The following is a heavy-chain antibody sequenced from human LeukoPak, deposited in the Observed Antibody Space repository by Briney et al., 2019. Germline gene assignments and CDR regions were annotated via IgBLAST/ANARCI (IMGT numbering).Heavy chain of an antibody. J-gene: IGHJ4*02. CDR1: GGSFSGYY. CDR3: AGGRSGYSPPPFY. CDR2: INHSGST. D-gene: IGHD5-12*01. V-gene: IGHV4-34*01. Sequence: PSETLSLTCAVYGGSFSGYYWSWIRQPPGKGLEWIGEINHSGSTNYNPSLKSRVTISVDTSKNQFSLKLSSVTAADTAVYYCAGGRSGYSPPPFYWGQGTLVTVSS.